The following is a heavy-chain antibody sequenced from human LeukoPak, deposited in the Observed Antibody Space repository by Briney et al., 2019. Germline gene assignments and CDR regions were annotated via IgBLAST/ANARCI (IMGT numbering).Heavy chain of an antibody. CDR2: ISYDGSNK. V-gene: IGHV3-30*04. J-gene: IGHJ4*02. CDR1: GFTFSSYA. D-gene: IGHD3-16*01. Sequence: PGGSLRLSCAASGFTFSSYAMHWVRQAPGKGLEWVAVISYDGSNKYYADSVKGRFTISRDNSKNTLYLQMNSLRAEDTAVYYCARGGNYVDKGILDYWGQGTLVTVSS. CDR3: ARGGNYVDKGILDY.